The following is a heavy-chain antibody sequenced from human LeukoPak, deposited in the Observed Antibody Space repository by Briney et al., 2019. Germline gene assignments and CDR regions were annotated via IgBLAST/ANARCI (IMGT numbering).Heavy chain of an antibody. CDR2: IYSGGST. J-gene: IGHJ6*03. Sequence: GGSLRLSCAASGFTVSSNYMSWVRQAPGKGLEWVSVIYSGGSTYYADSVKGRFTISRDNSKNTLYLQMNSLRAEDTAVYYCARVLNYYYMDVWGKGTTVTVSS. CDR3: ARVLNYYYMDV. CDR1: GFTVSSNY. V-gene: IGHV3-66*02.